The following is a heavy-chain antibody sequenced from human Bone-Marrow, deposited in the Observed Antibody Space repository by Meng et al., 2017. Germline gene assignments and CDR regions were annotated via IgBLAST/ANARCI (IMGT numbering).Heavy chain of an antibody. V-gene: IGHV3-30*04. J-gene: IGHJ4*02. Sequence: GESLKISCAASGFTFSSYAMHWVRQAPGKGLEWVAVITNDGSNKYYADSVKGRFTISRDNSKNTLYLQMNSLRAEDTAVYYCARGTDEDTAMSHFDYWGQGTLVTVSS. CDR1: GFTFSSYA. CDR2: ITNDGSNK. D-gene: IGHD5-18*01. CDR3: ARGTDEDTAMSHFDY.